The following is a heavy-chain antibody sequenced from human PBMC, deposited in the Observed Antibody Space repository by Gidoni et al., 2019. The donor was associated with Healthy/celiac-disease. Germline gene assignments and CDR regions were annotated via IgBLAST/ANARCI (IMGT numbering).Heavy chain of an antibody. CDR1: GGTFSSYA. CDR2: IIPIFGTA. CDR3: ASIMITFGGVTSDYYYYGMDV. Sequence: QVQLVQSGAEVKKPGSSVKVSCKASGGTFSSYAISWVRQAPGQGLEWMGGIIPIFGTANYAQKFQGRVTITADESTSTAYMELSSLRSEDTAVYYCASIMITFGGVTSDYYYYGMDVWGQGTTVTVSS. V-gene: IGHV1-69*01. D-gene: IGHD3-16*01. J-gene: IGHJ6*02.